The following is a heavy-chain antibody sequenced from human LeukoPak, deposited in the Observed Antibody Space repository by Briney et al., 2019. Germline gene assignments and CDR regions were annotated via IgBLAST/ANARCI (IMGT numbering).Heavy chain of an antibody. J-gene: IGHJ4*02. Sequence: GGSLRLSCAASGFTFSSYWMSWVRQAPGKGLKWVANIKQDGSEKYYVDSVKGRFTISRDNAKNSLYLQMNSLRAEDTAVYYCARHRVSVGTTFDYWGQGTLVTVSS. CDR3: ARHRVSVGTTFDY. CDR1: GFTFSSYW. D-gene: IGHD1-26*01. CDR2: IKQDGSEK. V-gene: IGHV3-7*01.